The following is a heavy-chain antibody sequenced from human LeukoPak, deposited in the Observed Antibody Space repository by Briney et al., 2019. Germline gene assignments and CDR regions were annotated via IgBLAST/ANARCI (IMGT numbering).Heavy chain of an antibody. V-gene: IGHV4-4*07. CDR2: IYASGST. Sequence: SETLSLTCTVSGGSISSYYWSWIRQPAGKGLEWIGRIYASGSTNYNSSLKSRVTMSVDKSRNQFSLQLSSVTAADMAVYYCARVCVGGRSCMDVWGKGTTVTISS. J-gene: IGHJ6*03. CDR3: ARVCVGGRSCMDV. CDR1: GGSISSYY. D-gene: IGHD3-16*01.